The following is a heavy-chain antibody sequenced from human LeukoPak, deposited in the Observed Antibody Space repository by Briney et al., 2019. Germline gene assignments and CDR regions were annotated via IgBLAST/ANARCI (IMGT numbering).Heavy chain of an antibody. D-gene: IGHD4-23*01. V-gene: IGHV5-51*01. CDR1: GYSFTSYW. CDR2: VYPGDSDT. CDR3: ASLHDYGGNSVDY. Sequence: GESLKISCKGSGYSFTSYWIGWVRQMPGKGLEWMGIVYPGDSDTRYSPSFQGQVTISADKSISTAYLQWSSLKASGTAMYYCASLHDYGGNSVDYWGQGTLVTVSS. J-gene: IGHJ4*02.